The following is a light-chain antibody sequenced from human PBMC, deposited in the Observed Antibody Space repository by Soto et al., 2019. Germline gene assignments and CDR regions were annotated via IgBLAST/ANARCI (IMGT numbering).Light chain of an antibody. CDR2: AND. V-gene: IGLV1-40*01. J-gene: IGLJ2*01. CDR1: NSNLGAHYD. CDR3: QSYDSSLSAVV. Sequence: QSVLTQPPSVSGAPGQRVTVSCTGSNSNLGAHYDVNWYQQVPGTAPRLLIYANDNRPSGVPDRFSASKSGTSASLAITGLQAEDEADYYCQSYDSSLSAVVFGGGTKLTVL.